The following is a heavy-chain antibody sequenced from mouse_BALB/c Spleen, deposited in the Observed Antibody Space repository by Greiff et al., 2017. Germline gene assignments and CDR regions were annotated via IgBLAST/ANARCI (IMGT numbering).Heavy chain of an antibody. Sequence: EVQVVESGGGLVKPGGSLKLSCAASGFAFSSYDMSWVRQTPEKRLEWVAYISSGGGSTYYPDTVKGRFTISRDNAKNTLYLQMSSLKSEDTAMYYSARQIYDGYYAFAYWGQGTLVTVSA. CDR2: ISSGGGST. CDR1: GFAFSSYD. D-gene: IGHD2-3*01. CDR3: ARQIYDGYYAFAY. J-gene: IGHJ3*01. V-gene: IGHV5-12-1*01.